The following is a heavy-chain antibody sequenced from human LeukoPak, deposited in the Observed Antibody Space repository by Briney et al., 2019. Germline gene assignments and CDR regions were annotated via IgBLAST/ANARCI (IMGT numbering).Heavy chain of an antibody. Sequence: GESLKISCKGSGYSFTSYWIGWVRQLPGKGLECMGIIYPGDSDTRYSPSFQGQVTISADRSISTAYLQWSSLKASDTALYYCARHETGPYFDYWGQGTLVTVSS. CDR3: ARHETGPYFDY. CDR2: IYPGDSDT. J-gene: IGHJ4*02. CDR1: GYSFTSYW. V-gene: IGHV5-51*01. D-gene: IGHD1-1*01.